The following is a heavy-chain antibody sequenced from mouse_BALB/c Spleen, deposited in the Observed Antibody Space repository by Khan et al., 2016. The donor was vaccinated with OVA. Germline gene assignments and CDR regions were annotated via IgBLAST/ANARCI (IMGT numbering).Heavy chain of an antibody. CDR3: AKWGNSYYAMDY. J-gene: IGHJ4*01. V-gene: IGHV2-3*01. CDR1: GFSLTSHG. Sequence: VELVESGPGLVAPSQSLSITCTVSGFSLTSHGVNWVRQPPGKGLEWLGVIWGDGSTNYHSALKSRLSISKDNSKSQVFLKLNSLQTDDTATYYCAKWGNSYYAMDYWGQGTSVTVSS. CDR2: IWGDGST. D-gene: IGHD2-1*01.